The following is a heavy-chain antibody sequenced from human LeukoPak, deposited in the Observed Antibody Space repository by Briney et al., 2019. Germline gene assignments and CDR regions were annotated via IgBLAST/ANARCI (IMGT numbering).Heavy chain of an antibody. Sequence: GRSLRLSCAASGFTFDDYAMHWVRQAPGKGLEWVSGISWNSGSIGYADSVKGRFTISRDNAKNSLYLQMNSLRAEDTALYYCAKDIATTPAWYFDLWGRGTLATVSS. CDR3: AKDIATTPAWYFDL. CDR2: ISWNSGSI. V-gene: IGHV3-9*01. CDR1: GFTFDDYA. J-gene: IGHJ2*01. D-gene: IGHD4-17*01.